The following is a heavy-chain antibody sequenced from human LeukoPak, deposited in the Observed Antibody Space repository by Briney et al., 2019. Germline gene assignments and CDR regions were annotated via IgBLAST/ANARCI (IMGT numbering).Heavy chain of an antibody. CDR2: ISAYNGNT. J-gene: IGHJ4*02. D-gene: IGHD5-18*01. CDR3: ARDGYVYSYGRDGFDY. Sequence: ASVKVSCKASGYTFTSYGISWVRQAPGQGLEWMGWISAYNGNTNYAQKLQGRVTLTTDTSTSTAYMELRSLRFDDTAVYYCARDGYVYSYGRDGFDYWGQGTLVTVSS. CDR1: GYTFTSYG. V-gene: IGHV1-18*01.